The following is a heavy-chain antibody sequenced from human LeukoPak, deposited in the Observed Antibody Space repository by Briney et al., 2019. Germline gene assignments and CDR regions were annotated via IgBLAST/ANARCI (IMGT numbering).Heavy chain of an antibody. J-gene: IGHJ5*02. D-gene: IGHD2-2*01. V-gene: IGHV3-74*01. CDR1: GFTFSSYW. CDR2: INSDGSST. CDR3: ARGVGYCSSTSCYWWFDP. Sequence: GGSLRLSCAASGFTFSSYWMHWVRHAPGKGLVWVSRINSDGSSTSYADSVKGRFTISRDNAKNTLYLQMNSLRAEDTAVYYCARGVGYCSSTSCYWWFDPWGQGTLVTVSS.